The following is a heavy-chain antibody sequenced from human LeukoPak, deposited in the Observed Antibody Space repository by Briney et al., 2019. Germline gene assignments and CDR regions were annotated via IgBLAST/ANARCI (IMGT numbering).Heavy chain of an antibody. CDR1: GGSFSGYY. D-gene: IGHD3-10*01. CDR2: INHSGST. Sequence: SETLSLTCAVYGGSFSGYYWSWIRQPPGKGLEWSWEINHSGSTNYNPSLKSRVTISVDTSKNQFSLKLSSVTAADTAVYYCARLGYGSGSYAFDIWGQGTMVTVSS. J-gene: IGHJ3*02. CDR3: ARLGYGSGSYAFDI. V-gene: IGHV4-34*01.